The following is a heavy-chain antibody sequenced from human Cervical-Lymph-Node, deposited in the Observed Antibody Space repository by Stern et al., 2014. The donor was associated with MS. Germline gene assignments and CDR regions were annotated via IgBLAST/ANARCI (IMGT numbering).Heavy chain of an antibody. CDR1: GGSFSTFA. J-gene: IGHJ6*02. Sequence: QLVQSGAEVKKPGSSVKVSCKASGGSFSTFAITWVRQAPGQGLEWMAGITPLFGTTNFAHKFQGSVTLTSDTSTNTVYMELSSLRSDDTAVYYCARDPAVLIQGSYYGMDVWGQGTTVIVS. D-gene: IGHD2-21*01. CDR2: ITPLFGTT. CDR3: ARDPAVLIQGSYYGMDV. V-gene: IGHV1-69*06.